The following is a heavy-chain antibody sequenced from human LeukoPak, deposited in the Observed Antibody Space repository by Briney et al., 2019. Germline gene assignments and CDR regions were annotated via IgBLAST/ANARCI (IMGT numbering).Heavy chain of an antibody. CDR1: GFTFSSYA. V-gene: IGHV3-9*01. J-gene: IGHJ4*02. CDR2: ISWNSGSI. Sequence: TGGSLRLSCAASGFTFSSYAMHWVRQAPGKGLEWVSGISWNSGSIGYADSVKGRFTISRDNAKNSLYLQMNSLRAEDTALYYCAKGGNWNYLAYYFDYWGQGTLVTVSS. D-gene: IGHD1-7*01. CDR3: AKGGNWNYLAYYFDY.